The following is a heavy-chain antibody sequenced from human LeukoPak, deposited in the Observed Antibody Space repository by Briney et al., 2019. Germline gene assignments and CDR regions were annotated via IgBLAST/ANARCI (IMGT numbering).Heavy chain of an antibody. CDR1: GYTFTGYY. D-gene: IGHD1-26*01. J-gene: IGHJ4*02. CDR3: AREYSGSYRSTPLAY. V-gene: IGHV1-2*02. Sequence: GASVKVSCKASGYTFTGYYMHWARQAPGQGLEWMGWINPNSGGTNYAQKFQGRVTMTRDTSISTAYMELSRLRSDDTAVYYCAREYSGSYRSTPLAYWGQGTLVTVSS. CDR2: INPNSGGT.